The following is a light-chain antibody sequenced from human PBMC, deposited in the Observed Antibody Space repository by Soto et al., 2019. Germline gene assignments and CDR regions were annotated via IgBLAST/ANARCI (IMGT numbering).Light chain of an antibody. CDR3: QQYYRWPQT. J-gene: IGKJ1*01. CDR2: AAS. V-gene: IGKV3-15*01. Sequence: EIVMKQSPATLSVSPGERVTLTCRASQSLSFNLAWYPPKLGQAPRIXIYAASTRETGIPARCSGSGSRTEFTRTISSLQSGDFEVYDCQQYYRWPQTFGQGTKVDIK. CDR1: QSLSFN.